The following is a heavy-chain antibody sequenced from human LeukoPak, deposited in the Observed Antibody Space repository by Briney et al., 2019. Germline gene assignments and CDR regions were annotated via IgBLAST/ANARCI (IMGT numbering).Heavy chain of an antibody. CDR3: ARDSGAEGAFDI. CDR2: IKQDGSEK. CDR1: GFTFSSYW. D-gene: IGHD4-17*01. Sequence: QPGGSLRLSWAASGFTFSSYWLSWVRQAPGKGLEWVANIKQDGSEKYYVDSVKGRFTISRDNSKNTLYLQMNSLRAEDTAVYYCARDSGAEGAFDIWGQGTMVTVSS. J-gene: IGHJ3*02. V-gene: IGHV3-7*01.